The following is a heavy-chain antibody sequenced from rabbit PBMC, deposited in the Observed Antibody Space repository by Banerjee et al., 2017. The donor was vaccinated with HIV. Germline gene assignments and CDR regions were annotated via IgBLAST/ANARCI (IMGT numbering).Heavy chain of an antibody. D-gene: IGHD1-1*01. Sequence: QEQLVESGGGLVTLGGSLKLSCKASGIDFSSYGISWVRQAPGKGLEWIACIYAGSSGSTYYASWAKGRFTISKTSSTTVTLQMTSLTAADTATYFCARRDGTKSGYGRLDLWGPGTLVTVS. J-gene: IGHJ3*01. CDR3: ARRDGTKSGYGRLDL. CDR2: IYAGSSGST. CDR1: GIDFSSYG. V-gene: IGHV1S45*01.